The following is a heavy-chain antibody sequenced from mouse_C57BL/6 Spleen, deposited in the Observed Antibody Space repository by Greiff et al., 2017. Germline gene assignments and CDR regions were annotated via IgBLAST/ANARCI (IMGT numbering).Heavy chain of an antibody. D-gene: IGHD1-1*01. Sequence: VQLQQSGPELVKPGASVKISCKASGYTFTDYYMNWVKQSHGKSLEWIGDINPNNGGTSYNQKFKGKATLTVDQSSSTAYMELRSLTSEDSAVYYCAREEDYYGSSYLGYFDVGGTGTTVTVSS. CDR3: AREEDYYGSSYLGYFDV. J-gene: IGHJ1*03. V-gene: IGHV1-26*01. CDR1: GYTFTDYY. CDR2: INPNNGGT.